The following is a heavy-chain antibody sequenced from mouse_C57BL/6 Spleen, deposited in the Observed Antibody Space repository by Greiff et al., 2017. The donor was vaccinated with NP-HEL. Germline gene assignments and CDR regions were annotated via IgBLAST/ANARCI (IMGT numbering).Heavy chain of an antibody. CDR1: GFTFSDYY. V-gene: IGHV5-16*01. J-gene: IGHJ2*01. Sequence: EVKLVESEGGLVQPGSSMKLSCTASGFTFSDYYMAWVRQVPEKGLEWVANINYDGSSTYYLDSLKSRFIISRDNAKNILYLQMSSLKSEDTATYYCARDRELRYFASWGQGTTLTVSS. CDR2: INYDGSST. D-gene: IGHD1-1*01. CDR3: ARDRELRYFAS.